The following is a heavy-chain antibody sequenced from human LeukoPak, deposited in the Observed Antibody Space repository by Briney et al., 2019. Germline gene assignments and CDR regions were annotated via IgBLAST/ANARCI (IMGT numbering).Heavy chain of an antibody. CDR3: AKVDILTGYPDY. V-gene: IGHV3-23*01. J-gene: IGHJ4*02. D-gene: IGHD3-9*01. Sequence: GGSLRLSCAASGFTFSSYAVSWVRQAPGKGLEWVSAISGSGGSTYYADSVKGRFTITRDNSKNTLYLQMNSLRAEDTAVYYCAKVDILTGYPDYWGQGTLVTVSS. CDR1: GFTFSSYA. CDR2: ISGSGGST.